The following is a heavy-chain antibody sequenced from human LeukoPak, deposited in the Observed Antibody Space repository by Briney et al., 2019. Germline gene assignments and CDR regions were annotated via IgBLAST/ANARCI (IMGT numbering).Heavy chain of an antibody. CDR1: GGSFSGYY. J-gene: IGHJ4*02. Sequence: SETLSLTCAVYGGSFSGYYWSWIRQLPGKGLEWIGEINHSGSTNYNPSLKSRVTISVDTSKNQFSLKLSSVTAADTAVYYCARGSNWNDYYFDYWGQGTPVTVSS. D-gene: IGHD1-1*01. CDR3: ARGSNWNDYYFDY. V-gene: IGHV4-34*01. CDR2: INHSGST.